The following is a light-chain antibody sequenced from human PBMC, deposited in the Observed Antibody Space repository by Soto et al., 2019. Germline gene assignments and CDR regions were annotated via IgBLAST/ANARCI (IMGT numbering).Light chain of an antibody. Sequence: QSALTQPPSVSGSPGQSVTISCTGTSSDVGSYNRVSWYQQSPGTAPKLIIYEVSNRPSGVPDRFSGSKSGNTASLTISGLQAEDEADYYCSSYTNIALDVIFGGGTKVTVL. CDR3: SSYTNIALDVI. CDR1: SSDVGSYNR. J-gene: IGLJ2*01. CDR2: EVS. V-gene: IGLV2-18*02.